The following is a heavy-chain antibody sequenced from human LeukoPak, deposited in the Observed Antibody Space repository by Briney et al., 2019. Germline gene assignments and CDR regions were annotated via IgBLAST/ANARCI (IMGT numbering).Heavy chain of an antibody. CDR2: ISSSGSTI. D-gene: IGHD4-23*01. CDR1: GFTFSSYE. CDR3: ARVYGGKSYYFDY. J-gene: IGHJ4*02. V-gene: IGHV3-48*03. Sequence: PGGSLRLSCAASGFTFSSYEMNWVRRAPGKGLEWVSYISSSGSTIYYADSVKGRFTISRDNAKNSLYLQMNSLRAEDTAVYYCARVYGGKSYYFDYWGQGTLVTVSS.